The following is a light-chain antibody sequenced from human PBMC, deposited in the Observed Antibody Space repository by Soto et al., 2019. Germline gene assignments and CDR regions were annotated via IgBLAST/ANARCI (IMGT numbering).Light chain of an antibody. CDR1: QGIGTY. V-gene: IGKV1-9*01. Sequence: DIVPFTCRASQGIGTYLVWYQQKSGKAPTVLIYASSTLQTGVPSRFSGSGSGTDFSLTISSLHPEDVATYYCQQVDSYPRTFGGGTKV. J-gene: IGKJ4*02. CDR2: ASS. CDR3: QQVDSYPRT.